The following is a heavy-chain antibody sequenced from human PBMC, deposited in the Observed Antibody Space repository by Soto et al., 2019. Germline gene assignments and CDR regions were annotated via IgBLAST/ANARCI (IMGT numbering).Heavy chain of an antibody. V-gene: IGHV3-21*01. Sequence: GGSLRLSCAASGFTFSNYAMSWVRQAPGKALEWVSSISGSSTYIYYADSVKGRFTISRDNAKDSLYLQMNSLRAEDTAVYYCARYDSSGYYWPYYYYGMDVWGQGTTVTVSS. CDR2: ISGSSTYI. D-gene: IGHD3-22*01. CDR3: ARYDSSGYYWPYYYYGMDV. CDR1: GFTFSNYA. J-gene: IGHJ6*02.